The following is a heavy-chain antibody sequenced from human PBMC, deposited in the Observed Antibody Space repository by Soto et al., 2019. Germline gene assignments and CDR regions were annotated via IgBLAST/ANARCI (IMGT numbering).Heavy chain of an antibody. Sequence: ASVKVSSKASGYTFTSYGISWVRQAPGQGLEWMGWISAYNGNTNYAQKLQGRVTMTTDTSTSTAYMELRSLRSDDTAVYYCARPGYCSGGSCYPEWYYYYGMDVWGQGTTVTVSS. D-gene: IGHD2-15*01. CDR2: ISAYNGNT. CDR1: GYTFTSYG. J-gene: IGHJ6*02. V-gene: IGHV1-18*01. CDR3: ARPGYCSGGSCYPEWYYYYGMDV.